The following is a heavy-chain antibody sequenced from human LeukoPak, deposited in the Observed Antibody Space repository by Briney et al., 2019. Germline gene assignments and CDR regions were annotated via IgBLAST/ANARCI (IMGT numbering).Heavy chain of an antibody. Sequence: PSETLSLTCTVSGGSISSSSYYWGWIRQPPGKGLEWIGSIYYSGSTYYNPSLKSRVTISIDTSKNQFSLKLSSVTAADTAVYYCARQSVQDDCYCDYWGQGTLVTVSS. CDR3: ARQSVQDDCYCDY. D-gene: IGHD2-21*02. V-gene: IGHV4-39*01. CDR1: GGSISSSSYY. J-gene: IGHJ4*02. CDR2: IYYSGST.